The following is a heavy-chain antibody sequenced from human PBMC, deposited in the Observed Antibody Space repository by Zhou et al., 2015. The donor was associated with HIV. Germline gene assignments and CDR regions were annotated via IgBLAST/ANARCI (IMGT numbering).Heavy chain of an antibody. CDR3: ARDVGNYYNYVHWYFDL. Sequence: EVQLVESGGRPGPAGGGSLRLSCAASGFYFTGSAMHWVRQAPGKGLEWVGRIRNKAYSYATAYAPSLKGRFTISRDDSKNMAYLQMSSLKSDDTAVYYCARDVGNYYNYVHWYFDLWGRGTLVTVSS. V-gene: IGHV3-73*01. CDR2: IRNKAYSYAT. D-gene: IGHD4-11*01. CDR1: GFYFTGSA. J-gene: IGHJ2*01.